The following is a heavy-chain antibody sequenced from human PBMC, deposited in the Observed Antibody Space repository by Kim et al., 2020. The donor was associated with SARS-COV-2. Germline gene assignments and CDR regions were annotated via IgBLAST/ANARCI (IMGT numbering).Heavy chain of an antibody. Sequence: VKGRFTITRDNAKNSLYLQMNSLRAEDTAVYYCARGQNWDNYYYYSYMDVWGKGTTVTVSS. CDR3: ARGQNWDNYYYYSYMDV. D-gene: IGHD7-27*01. J-gene: IGHJ6*03. V-gene: IGHV3-11*06.